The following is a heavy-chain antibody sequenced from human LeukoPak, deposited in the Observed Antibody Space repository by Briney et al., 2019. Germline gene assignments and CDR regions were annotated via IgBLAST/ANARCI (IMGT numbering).Heavy chain of an antibody. CDR3: TRASRGYSYGFAEY. CDR1: GFTFSSYN. Sequence: GGSLRLSCAASGFTFSSYNMNWVRQAPGKGLEWVSYISSSGATIYYADSVKGRFTISRDNAKNSLYLQMNSLRDEDTAVYYCTRASRGYSYGFAEYWGQGTLVTVSS. J-gene: IGHJ4*02. D-gene: IGHD5-18*01. CDR2: ISSSGATI. V-gene: IGHV3-48*02.